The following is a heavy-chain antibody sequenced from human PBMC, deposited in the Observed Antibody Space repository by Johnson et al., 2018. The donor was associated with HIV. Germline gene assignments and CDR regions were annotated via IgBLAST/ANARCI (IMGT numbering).Heavy chain of an antibody. Sequence: QVQLVESGGGVVQPGRSLRLSCAASGFTFSSYGMHWVRQAPGKGLEWVAGMWYDGSNKYYADSVKGRFTISRDTSKNTLYLQMNSLRAEDTAVYYCARENNGNYEEYGFDIWGQGTMVTVAS. CDR2: MWYDGSNK. J-gene: IGHJ3*02. V-gene: IGHV3-33*01. CDR3: ARENNGNYEEYGFDI. CDR1: GFTFSSYG. D-gene: IGHD1-7*01.